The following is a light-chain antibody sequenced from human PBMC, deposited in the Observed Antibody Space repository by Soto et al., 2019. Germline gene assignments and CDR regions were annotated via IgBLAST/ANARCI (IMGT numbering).Light chain of an antibody. Sequence: EVELTQSRGTLSLSPGERATLSCRASQSVSSSHLAWYQQKRGQAPRLLIYDTSTRATGIPDRFSGSGSGTDFTLTISRLEPEDFAVYHCQQYGASPWTFGQGTKVDIK. CDR2: DTS. V-gene: IGKV3-20*01. CDR1: QSVSSSH. CDR3: QQYGASPWT. J-gene: IGKJ1*01.